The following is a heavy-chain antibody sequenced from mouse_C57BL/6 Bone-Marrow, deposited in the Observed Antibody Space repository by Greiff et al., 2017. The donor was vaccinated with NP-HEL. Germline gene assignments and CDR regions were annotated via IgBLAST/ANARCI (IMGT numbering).Heavy chain of an antibody. D-gene: IGHD1-1*01. CDR2: ISSGGSYT. CDR1: GFTFSSYG. V-gene: IGHV5-6*01. CDR3: ARILPGSTWFAY. J-gene: IGHJ3*01. Sequence: EVQVVESGGDLVKPGGSLKLSCAASGFTFSSYGMSWVRQTPDKRLEWVATISSGGSYTDYPHNVKGRFPISRDNAKNTLYLQMSSLKSEDTALYYCARILPGSTWFAYWGQGTLVTVSA.